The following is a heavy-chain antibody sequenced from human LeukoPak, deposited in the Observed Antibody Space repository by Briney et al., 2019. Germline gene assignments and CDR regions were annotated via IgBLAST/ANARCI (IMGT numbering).Heavy chain of an antibody. Sequence: GGSLRLSCAASGFTFSSYSMDWVRQAPGKGLEWLSYISSSTNTIYYADSVKGRFTISRDNAKNSLYLQMNGLGAEDTAVYYCARELNGYGYYFFDYWGPGTLVTVSS. J-gene: IGHJ4*02. CDR2: ISSSTNTI. CDR1: GFTFSSYS. CDR3: ARELNGYGYYFFDY. D-gene: IGHD3-16*01. V-gene: IGHV3-48*04.